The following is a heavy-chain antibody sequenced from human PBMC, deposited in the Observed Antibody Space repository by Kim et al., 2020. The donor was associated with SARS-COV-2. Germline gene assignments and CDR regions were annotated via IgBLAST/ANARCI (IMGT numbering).Heavy chain of an antibody. D-gene: IGHD2-2*01. Sequence: SETLSLTCAVYGGSFSGYYWSWIRQPPGKGLEWIGEINHSGSTNYNPSLKSRVTISVDTSKNQFSLKLSSVTAADTAVYYCARYKYCSSTSCFQNWFDPWGQGTLVTVSS. CDR1: GGSFSGYY. J-gene: IGHJ5*02. CDR3: ARYKYCSSTSCFQNWFDP. V-gene: IGHV4-34*01. CDR2: INHSGST.